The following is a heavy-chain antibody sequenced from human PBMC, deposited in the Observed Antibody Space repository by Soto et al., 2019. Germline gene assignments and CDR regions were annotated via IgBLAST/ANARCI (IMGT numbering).Heavy chain of an antibody. D-gene: IGHD7-27*01. CDR1: GGSFSGYY. V-gene: IGHV4-34*01. CDR2: INQSGST. Sequence: SETLSLTCAVYGGSFSGYYWSWIRQPPGKGLEWIGEINQSGSTNHKSSLKSRVTISVDTSKNQFSLKLSSVAAADTAVYYCAAADWGHNFYYGMDVWGQGTLVTVSS. J-gene: IGHJ6*02. CDR3: AAADWGHNFYYGMDV.